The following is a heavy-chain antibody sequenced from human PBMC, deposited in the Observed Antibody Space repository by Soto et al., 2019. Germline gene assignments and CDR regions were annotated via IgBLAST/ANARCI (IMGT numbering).Heavy chain of an antibody. V-gene: IGHV3-23*01. CDR1: GFTFSSYA. CDR2: ISGSGGST. Sequence: EVQLLESGGGLVQPGGSLRLSCAASGFTFSSYAMSWVRQAPGKRLEWVSAISGSGGSTYYADSVKGRFTISRDNSKNTLYLQMNSLRAEDTAVYYCAKDCSSRYYYFDYWGQGTLVTVSS. J-gene: IGHJ4*02. D-gene: IGHD3-22*01. CDR3: AKDCSSRYYYFDY.